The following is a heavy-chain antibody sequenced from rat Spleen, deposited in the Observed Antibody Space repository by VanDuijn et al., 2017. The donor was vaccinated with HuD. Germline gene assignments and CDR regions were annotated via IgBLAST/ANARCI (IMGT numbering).Heavy chain of an antibody. J-gene: IGHJ2*01. D-gene: IGHD1-7*01. Sequence: EVQLVESGGGLVQPGRSMKLSCAASGFTFSNYYMAWVRQAPTKGLEWVASISTGGVNTYYPDSVKGRFTISRDNAENIVYLQMNSLKCEDTATYYCAVAGYGYWGQGVMVTVSS. CDR2: ISTGGVNT. CDR3: AVAGYGY. V-gene: IGHV5-25*01. CDR1: GFTFSNYY.